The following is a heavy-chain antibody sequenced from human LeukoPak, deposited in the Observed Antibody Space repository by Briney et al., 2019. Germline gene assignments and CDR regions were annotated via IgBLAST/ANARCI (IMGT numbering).Heavy chain of an antibody. CDR2: ISSSSPTI. D-gene: IGHD4-17*01. CDR1: GFTFSSYS. V-gene: IGHV3-48*01. Sequence: PGGSPRLSCAASGFTFSSYSMNWVRQAPGKGLEWVSYISSSSPTIYYADSVKGRFTISRDNAKNSLYLQMNSLRAEDTAVYYRARDYGAYFDYWGQGTLVTVSS. CDR3: ARDYGAYFDY. J-gene: IGHJ4*02.